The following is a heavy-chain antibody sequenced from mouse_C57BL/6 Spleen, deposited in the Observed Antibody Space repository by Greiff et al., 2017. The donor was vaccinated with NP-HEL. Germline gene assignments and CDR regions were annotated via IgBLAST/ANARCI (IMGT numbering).Heavy chain of an antibody. CDR2: IYPGDGDT. J-gene: IGHJ2*01. V-gene: IGHV1-80*01. D-gene: IGHD3-2*01. CDR3: ARSTALRGNFDY. Sequence: VQLQQSGAELVKPGASVKISCKASGYAFSSYWMNWVKQRPGKGLEWIGQIYPGDGDTNYNGKFKGKATLTADKSSSTAYMQLSSLTSEDSAVYFCARSTALRGNFDYWGQGTTLTVSS. CDR1: GYAFSSYW.